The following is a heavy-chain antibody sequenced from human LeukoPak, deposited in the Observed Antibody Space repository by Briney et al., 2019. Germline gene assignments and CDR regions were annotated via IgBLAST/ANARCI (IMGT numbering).Heavy chain of an antibody. CDR3: ARMERNSGWYD. CDR2: IYSGGST. Sequence: GGSLRLSCAASGFTVSSNYMSWVRQAPGKGLEWVSVIYSGGSTYYADSVKGRFTISRDNSKNTLYLQMNSLRAEDTAVYYCARMERNSGWYDWGQGTLVTVSS. V-gene: IGHV3-66*01. D-gene: IGHD6-19*01. CDR1: GFTVSSNY. J-gene: IGHJ4*02.